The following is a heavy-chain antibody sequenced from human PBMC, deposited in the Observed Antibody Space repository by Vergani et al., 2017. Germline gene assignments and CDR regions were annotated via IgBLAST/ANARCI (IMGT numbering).Heavy chain of an antibody. V-gene: IGHV3-49*03. Sequence: EVQLVESGGDLVQPGRSLRLSCTASGFTFGYYAMDWFRPAPGQGLEWGGGIRSKAYGQATIYAASVKGRFTISRDDSKSIAYLQMNNLQTEDTAMYYCVRDQVTMLRGSDALDIWGQGTMVTVSS. CDR1: GFTFGYYA. J-gene: IGHJ3*02. D-gene: IGHD3-10*01. CDR3: VRDQVTMLRGSDALDI. CDR2: IRSKAYGQAT.